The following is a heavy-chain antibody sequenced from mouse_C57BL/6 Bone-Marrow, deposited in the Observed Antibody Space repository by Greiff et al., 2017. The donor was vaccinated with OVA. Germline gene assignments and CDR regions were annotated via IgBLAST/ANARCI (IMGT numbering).Heavy chain of an antibody. CDR1: GYTFTSYW. Sequence: QVQLQQPGAELVKPGASVKLSCKASGYTFTSYWMHCVKQRPGQGLEWIGMIHPNSGSTNYNEKFKSKATLTVDKSSSTAYMQLSSLTSEDSAVYYCAREGARDLFAYWGQGTLVTVSA. V-gene: IGHV1-64*01. J-gene: IGHJ3*01. CDR3: AREGARDLFAY. D-gene: IGHD3-3*01. CDR2: IHPNSGST.